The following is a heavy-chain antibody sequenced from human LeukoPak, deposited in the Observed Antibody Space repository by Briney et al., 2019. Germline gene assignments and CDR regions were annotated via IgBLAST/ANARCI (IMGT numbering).Heavy chain of an antibody. D-gene: IGHD6-13*01. J-gene: IGHJ4*02. CDR1: GGSISSYY. V-gene: IGHV4-59*01. CDR2: IYYSGST. CDR3: VGLIAAAGIDYFDY. Sequence: SETLSLTCTVSGGSISSYYWSWIRQPPGKGLERIGYIYYSGSTNYNPSLKSRVTISVDTSKNQFSLKLSSVTAADTAVYYCVGLIAAAGIDYFDYWGQGTLVTVSS.